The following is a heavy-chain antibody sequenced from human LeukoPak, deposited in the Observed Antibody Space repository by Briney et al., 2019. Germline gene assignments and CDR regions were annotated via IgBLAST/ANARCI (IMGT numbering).Heavy chain of an antibody. CDR3: ARELSGSISRHFDY. CDR2: ISDSDGST. J-gene: IGHJ4*02. D-gene: IGHD2-15*01. CDR1: GFTFSNFA. V-gene: IGHV3-23*01. Sequence: GGSLRLSCAASGFTFSNFAMSWVRQAPGKGLEWVSTISDSDGSTYYADSVKGRFTISRDNSKKTLYLQMNSLRAEDTAVFYCARELSGSISRHFDYWGQGTLVTVSS.